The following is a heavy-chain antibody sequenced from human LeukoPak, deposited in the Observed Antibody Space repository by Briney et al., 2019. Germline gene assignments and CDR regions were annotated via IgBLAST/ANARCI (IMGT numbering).Heavy chain of an antibody. CDR3: ARAPVIPVGFDY. D-gene: IGHD1-26*01. CDR1: GGSFSGYY. CDR2: INHSGST. Sequence: SETLSLTCAVYGGSFSGYYWSWIRQPPGKGLEWIGEINHSGSTNYNPSLKSRVTISVDTSKNQFSLKLSSVTAADTAVYYCARAPVIPVGFDYWGQGTLVTVSS. J-gene: IGHJ4*02. V-gene: IGHV4-34*01.